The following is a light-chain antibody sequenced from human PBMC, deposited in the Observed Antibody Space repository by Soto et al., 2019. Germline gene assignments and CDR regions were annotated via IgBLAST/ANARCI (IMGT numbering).Light chain of an antibody. CDR3: SSYTSSSTYWV. V-gene: IGLV2-14*01. CDR2: EVS. Sequence: QSALTQPASVSGSPGQSITISCTGTSSDVGGYNYVSWYQQHPGKAPKLMIYEVSNRTSGVSNRFSGSKSGNTASLTISGLQAEDEADYYCSSYTSSSTYWVFGGGTKVTVL. J-gene: IGLJ3*02. CDR1: SSDVGGYNY.